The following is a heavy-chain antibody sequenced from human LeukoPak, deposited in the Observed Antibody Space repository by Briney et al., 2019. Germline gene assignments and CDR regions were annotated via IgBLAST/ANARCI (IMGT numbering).Heavy chain of an antibody. Sequence: SEALSHTCRISGDSIWSVDWGCIRHPPEKGLEWLGYTSSTGSTNYTPPLQCRATLPVDTSKNQLSLKLTSVTAADTAGYYCARQVLDFWSPSTLRARFDPWGQGTLVAVPS. CDR1: GDSIWSVD. CDR3: ARQVLDFWSPSTLRARFDP. J-gene: IGHJ5*02. V-gene: IGHV4-4*09. D-gene: IGHD3-3*01. CDR2: TSSTGST.